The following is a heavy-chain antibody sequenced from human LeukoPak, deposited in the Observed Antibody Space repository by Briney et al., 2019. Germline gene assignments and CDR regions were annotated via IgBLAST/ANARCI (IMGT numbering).Heavy chain of an antibody. Sequence: GGSLRLSCAASGFTFSTYAMTWVRQAPGKGLEWVSGISSGGGSAYYADSVKGRFTISRDNSKNTLFLQMSSLRAEDTALYYCERDLENRAAGGIGVHWGQGTLVTVSS. J-gene: IGHJ4*02. CDR3: ERDLENRAAGGIGVH. V-gene: IGHV3-23*01. CDR2: ISSGGGSA. D-gene: IGHD6-13*01. CDR1: GFTFSTYA.